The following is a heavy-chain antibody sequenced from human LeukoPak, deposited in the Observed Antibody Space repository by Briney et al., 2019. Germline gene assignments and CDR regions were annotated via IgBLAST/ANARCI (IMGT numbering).Heavy chain of an antibody. J-gene: IGHJ4*02. Sequence: GGSLRLSCAASGFTFSNYWMHWVRQAPGKGLVWVSRIKTDGSSTFYADSVKGRFTISRDNAKKSVYVQMNSLRAEDTAVFYCVRGGGAFDYWGQGTLVTVSS. CDR1: GFTFSNYW. CDR3: VRGGGAFDY. D-gene: IGHD3-10*01. CDR2: IKTDGSST. V-gene: IGHV3-74*01.